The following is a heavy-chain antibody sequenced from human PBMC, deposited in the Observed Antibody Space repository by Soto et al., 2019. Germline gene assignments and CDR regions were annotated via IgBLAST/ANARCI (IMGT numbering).Heavy chain of an antibody. J-gene: IGHJ6*02. CDR1: GGTFSSYA. V-gene: IGHV1-69*01. CDR2: IIPIFGTA. Sequence: QVQLVQSGAEVKKPGSSVKVSCKASGGTFSSYAISWVRQAPGQGLEWMGGIIPIFGTANYAQKFQGRVTITADESTSTAYMELSSLRSEDTAVYYCARTTTVTTGNYYYCYGMDVWGQGTTVTVSS. D-gene: IGHD4-17*01. CDR3: ARTTTVTTGNYYYCYGMDV.